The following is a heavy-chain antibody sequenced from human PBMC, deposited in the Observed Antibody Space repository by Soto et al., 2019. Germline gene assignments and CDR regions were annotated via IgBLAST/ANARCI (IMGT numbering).Heavy chain of an antibody. CDR2: IIPMFGTP. CDR3: ARDRDFGNYFDSAY. Sequence: QVQLVQSGAEVRKPGSSVRVSCKAAGGTFDTYAVSWVRQAPGQGLEWMGGIIPMFGTPYYAQRFQGRVTITADESTGTAYMGLRSLRSEDTAVYFCARDRDFGNYFDSAYWGQGTLVTVSS. V-gene: IGHV1-69*01. J-gene: IGHJ4*02. D-gene: IGHD1-26*01. CDR1: GGTFDTYA.